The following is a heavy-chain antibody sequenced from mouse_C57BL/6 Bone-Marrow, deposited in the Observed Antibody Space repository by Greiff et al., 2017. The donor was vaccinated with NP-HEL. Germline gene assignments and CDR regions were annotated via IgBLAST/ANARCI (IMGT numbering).Heavy chain of an antibody. Sequence: VQLQQSGPELVKPGASVKISCKASGYAFSSSWMNWVKQRPGKGLEWIGRIYPGDGDTNYNGKFKGKATLTADKSSSTAYMQLSSLTAEDSAVDFCARELLRFSGDYWGQGTSVTVSS. D-gene: IGHD1-1*01. J-gene: IGHJ4*01. CDR1: GYAFSSSW. V-gene: IGHV1-82*01. CDR3: ARELLRFSGDY. CDR2: IYPGDGDT.